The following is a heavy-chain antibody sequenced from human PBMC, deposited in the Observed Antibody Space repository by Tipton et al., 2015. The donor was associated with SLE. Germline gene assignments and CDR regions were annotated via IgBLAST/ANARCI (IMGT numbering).Heavy chain of an antibody. CDR2: INHSGST. D-gene: IGHD7-27*01. CDR3: AARTGDVLYYYYMDV. V-gene: IGHV4-34*01. J-gene: IGHJ6*03. CDR1: GGSFSGYY. Sequence: TLSLTCAVYGGSFSGYYWSWIRQPPGKGLEWIGEINHSGSTNYNPSLKSRVTISVDTSKNQFSLKLSSVTAADTAVYYCAARTGDVLYYYYMDVWGKGTTVTVSS.